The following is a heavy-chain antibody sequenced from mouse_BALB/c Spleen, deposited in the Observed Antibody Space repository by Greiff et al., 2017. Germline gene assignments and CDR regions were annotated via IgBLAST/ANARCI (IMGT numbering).Heavy chain of an antibody. CDR2: ISTYYGNT. D-gene: IGHD4-1*01. J-gene: IGHJ2*01. CDR3: ARSANWDVDY. CDR1: GYTFTDYA. V-gene: IGHV1-67*01. Sequence: VQLQESGPELVRPGVSVKISCKGSGYTFTDYAMHWVKQSHAKSLEWIGVISTYYGNTNYNQKFKGKATMTVDKSSSTAYMELARLTSEDSAIYYCARSANWDVDYWGQGTTLTVSS.